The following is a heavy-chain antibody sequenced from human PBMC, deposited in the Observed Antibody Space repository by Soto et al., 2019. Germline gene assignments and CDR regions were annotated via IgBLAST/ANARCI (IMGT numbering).Heavy chain of an antibody. Sequence: PSETLSLTCTVSGGSISNYYWSWIRQPPGKGLEWIGYIDSSGTTNYNPSLKSRVTISVDTPKNQFPLKLSSVTAADTAVYYCATPYSRSWSLGYWGQGTLVTVSS. V-gene: IGHV4-59*01. D-gene: IGHD6-13*01. CDR2: IDSSGTT. J-gene: IGHJ4*02. CDR3: ATPYSRSWSLGY. CDR1: GGSISNYY.